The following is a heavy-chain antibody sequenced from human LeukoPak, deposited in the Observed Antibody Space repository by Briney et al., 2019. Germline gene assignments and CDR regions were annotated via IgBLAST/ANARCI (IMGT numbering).Heavy chain of an antibody. CDR2: ISGSGGST. J-gene: IGHJ6*02. V-gene: IGHV3-23*01. CDR3: ARDSGSPGGGYYYGMDV. Sequence: PGGSLRLSCAASGFTFSSYAMSWVRQAPGKGLEWVSAISGSGGSTYYADSVKGRFTSSRDNSKNTLYLQMNSLRAEDTAVYYCARDSGSPGGGYYYGMDVWGQGTTVTVSS. D-gene: IGHD5-12*01. CDR1: GFTFSSYA.